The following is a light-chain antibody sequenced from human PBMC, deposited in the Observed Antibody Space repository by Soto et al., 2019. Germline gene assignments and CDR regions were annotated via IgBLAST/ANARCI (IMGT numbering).Light chain of an antibody. V-gene: IGLV2-14*01. CDR2: DVS. J-gene: IGLJ1*01. CDR1: SSDVGGYNY. CDR3: SSYTSSSLYV. Sequence: QSALTQPASVSGSPGQSITISCTGTSSDVGGYNYVSWYQQHPGKAPKLMIYDVSNRPSGVSNRFSVSKSGNTASLTISGLQAEYEADYYCSSYTSSSLYVFGTGTKLTVL.